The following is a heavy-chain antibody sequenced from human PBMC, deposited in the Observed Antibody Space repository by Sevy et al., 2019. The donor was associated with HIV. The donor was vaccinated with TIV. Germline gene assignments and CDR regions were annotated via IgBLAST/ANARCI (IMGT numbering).Heavy chain of an antibody. CDR1: GFTFSSYV. V-gene: IGHV3-33*08. CDR2: IWYDGTIK. J-gene: IGHJ4*02. D-gene: IGHD2-21*02. Sequence: GGSLRLSCAASGFTFSSYVMDWVRQAPGRGLEWVALIWYDGTIKYYADSVKGRFTISRDNSKDTLFLQMNSLTPEDTAVYYCARGGGYCGGDCYSIDYWGQRALVTVSS. CDR3: ARGGGYCGGDCYSIDY.